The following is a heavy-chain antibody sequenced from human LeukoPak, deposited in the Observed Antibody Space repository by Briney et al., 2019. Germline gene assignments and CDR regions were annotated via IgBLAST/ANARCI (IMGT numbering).Heavy chain of an antibody. J-gene: IGHJ1*01. V-gene: IGHV3-48*03. CDR1: GFPFSSYE. CDR3: ARDDRRGAVAGTSYFQH. D-gene: IGHD6-19*01. Sequence: GSLILSCAASGFPFSSYEMNLGRQAPGEGVEWVSYISSSGRTTYYADSVKGRFTISRDNAKNSLYLQMNSLRAEDAAVYYCARDDRRGAVAGTSYFQHWGQGTLVTVSS. CDR2: ISSSGRTT.